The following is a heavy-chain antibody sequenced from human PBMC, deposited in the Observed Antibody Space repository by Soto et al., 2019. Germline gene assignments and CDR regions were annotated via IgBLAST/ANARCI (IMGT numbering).Heavy chain of an antibody. Sequence: GESLNISCEGSGYSFTSYWIGWVRQMPGKGLEWMGIIYPGDSDTRYSPSFQGQVTISADKSISTAYLQWSSLKASDTTMYYCARHGMLGPDYYYYRMDVWGQGTTVTVSS. D-gene: IGHD1-1*01. J-gene: IGHJ6*02. CDR2: IYPGDSDT. CDR3: ARHGMLGPDYYYYRMDV. V-gene: IGHV5-51*01. CDR1: GYSFTSYW.